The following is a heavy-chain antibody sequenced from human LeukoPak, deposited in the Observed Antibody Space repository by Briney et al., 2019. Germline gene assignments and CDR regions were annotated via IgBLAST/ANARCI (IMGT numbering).Heavy chain of an antibody. CDR1: GGSISSGDYC. V-gene: IGHV4-30-4*01. CDR3: AREPIYDFWSGEAGY. J-gene: IGHJ4*02. D-gene: IGHD3-3*01. Sequence: PSQTLSLTCTVSGGSISSGDYCWSWIRQPPGKGLEWIGYIYYSGSTYYNPSLKSRVTISVDTSKNQFSLKLSSVTAADTAVYYRAREPIYDFWSGEAGYWGQGTLVTVSS. CDR2: IYYSGST.